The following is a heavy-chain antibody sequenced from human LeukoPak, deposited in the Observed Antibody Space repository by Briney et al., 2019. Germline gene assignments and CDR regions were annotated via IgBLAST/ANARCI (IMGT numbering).Heavy chain of an antibody. D-gene: IGHD1-1*01. CDR3: ARHKEESGAYRPNDY. CDR1: GGSISSFY. Sequence: PSETLSLTCTVSGGSISSFYWSWIRQPPGKGLEWIGFIYYTGSTDYNPSLKSRVTMSVDTSKNQFSLKLSSVTAADTAVYYCARHKEESGAYRPNDYWGQRTLVTVSS. J-gene: IGHJ4*02. V-gene: IGHV4-59*08. CDR2: IYYTGST.